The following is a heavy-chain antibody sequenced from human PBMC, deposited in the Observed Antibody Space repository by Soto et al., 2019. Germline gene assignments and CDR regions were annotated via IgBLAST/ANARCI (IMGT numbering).Heavy chain of an antibody. CDR3: ARDLWGYCGTDCYPLDV. CDR2: VYYSGNT. D-gene: IGHD2-21*02. J-gene: IGHJ6*02. CDR1: GWSFSGYY. V-gene: IGHV4-59*01. Sequence: SETLSLTCAVYGWSFSGYYWSWIRQPPGKGLEWIGYVYYSGNTNYNPSLKSRVTISVDTSKNQFSLKLNSVTAADTAVYYCARDLWGYCGTDCYPLDVWGQGTTVTVSS.